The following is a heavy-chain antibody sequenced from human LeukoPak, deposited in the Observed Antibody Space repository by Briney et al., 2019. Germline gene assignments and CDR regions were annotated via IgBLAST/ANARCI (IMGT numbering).Heavy chain of an antibody. D-gene: IGHD6-19*01. Sequence: PGGSLRLSCAASGFTFSSYSMNWVRQAPGKGLEWVSSISSSSSYIYYADSVKGRFTISRDNAKNSLYLQMNSLRAEDTAVYYCARELGSGWYGVDYWGQGTLVTVSS. CDR3: ARELGSGWYGVDY. CDR1: GFTFSSYS. V-gene: IGHV3-21*01. CDR2: ISSSSSYI. J-gene: IGHJ4*02.